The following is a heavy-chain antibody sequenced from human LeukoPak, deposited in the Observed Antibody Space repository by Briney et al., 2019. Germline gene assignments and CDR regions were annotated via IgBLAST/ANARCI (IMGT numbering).Heavy chain of an antibody. D-gene: IGHD2-21*02. J-gene: IGHJ5*02. CDR1: SGSISSYY. V-gene: IGHV4-59*12. CDR3: ARGVWYSAGNWFDP. CDR2: IPNSGST. Sequence: SETLSLTCTVSSGSISSYYWTWVRQPPGKGLEWIGYIPNSGSTYYNPSLKSRVTISVDTSKNQFSLKLSSVTAADTAVYYCARGVWYSAGNWFDPWGQGTPVTVSS.